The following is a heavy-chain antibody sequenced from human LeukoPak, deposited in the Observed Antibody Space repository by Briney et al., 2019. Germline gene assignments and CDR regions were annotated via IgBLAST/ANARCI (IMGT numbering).Heavy chain of an antibody. CDR2: INSDGSST. D-gene: IGHD3-22*01. CDR1: GFTFSSYW. CDR3: AKARRPVVYYYMDV. Sequence: PGGSLRLSCAASGFTFSSYWMHWVRQAPGKGLVWVSRINSDGSSTSYADSVKGRFTISRDNAKNSLYLQMNSLRAEDTALYYCAKARRPVVYYYMDVWGKGTTVTISS. J-gene: IGHJ6*03. V-gene: IGHV3-74*01.